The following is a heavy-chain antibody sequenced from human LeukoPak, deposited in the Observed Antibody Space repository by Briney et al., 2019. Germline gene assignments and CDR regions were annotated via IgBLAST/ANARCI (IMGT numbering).Heavy chain of an antibody. CDR3: ARDATVDYGXYGLFXY. J-gene: IGHJ4*02. CDR1: GGSISSYY. CDR2: IYYSGST. D-gene: IGHD4-17*01. V-gene: IGHV4-59*01. Sequence: PSETLSLTCTVSGGSISSYYWSWIRQPPGKGLEWIGYIYYSGSTNYNPSLKSRVTISVDTSKNQFSLKLSSVTPADTAVYYCARDATVDYGXYGLFXYWGQGTLVTVSS.